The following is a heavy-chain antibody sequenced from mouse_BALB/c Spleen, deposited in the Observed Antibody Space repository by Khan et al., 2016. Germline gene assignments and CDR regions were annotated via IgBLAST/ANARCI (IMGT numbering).Heavy chain of an antibody. V-gene: IGHV3-1*02. J-gene: IGHJ3*01. Sequence: EVQLQESGPDLVKPSQSLSLTCTVTGYSITSGYSWHWIRRFPGNKLEWMGYIHYSGSTNYNPSLKSRISITRDTSKNPFFLQLNSVTTEDTATYYCARDLFANWGQGTLVTVSA. CDR3: ARDLFAN. CDR1: GYSITSGYS. CDR2: IHYSGST.